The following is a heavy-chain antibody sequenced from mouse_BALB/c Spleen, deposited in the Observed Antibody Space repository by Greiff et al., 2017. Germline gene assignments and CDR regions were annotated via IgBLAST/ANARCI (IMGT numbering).Heavy chain of an antibody. V-gene: IGHV5-12-1*01. CDR2: ISSGGGST. CDR3: ARQNWDDWYFDV. CDR1: GFTFSSYD. D-gene: IGHD4-1*01. J-gene: IGHJ1*01. Sequence: EVKLMESGGDLVKPGGSLKLSCAASGFTFSSYDMSWVRQTPEKRLEWVAYISSGGGSTYYPDTVKGRFTISRDNAKNTLYLQMSSLKSEDTAMYYCARQNWDDWYFDVWGAGTTVTVSS.